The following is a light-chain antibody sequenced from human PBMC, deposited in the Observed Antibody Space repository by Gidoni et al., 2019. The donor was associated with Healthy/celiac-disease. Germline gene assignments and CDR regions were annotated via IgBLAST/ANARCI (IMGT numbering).Light chain of an antibody. Sequence: DIQMTQSPSSLSASVGDRVPITCQGSQDISNYLNWYQQKPGEAPKLLNDDASSLETGVPTRSGGSGAGKDFTITISSLQPDDIATYCCQQNDKLPLTFGGGTKVEIK. V-gene: IGKV1-33*01. J-gene: IGKJ4*01. CDR3: QQNDKLPLT. CDR2: DAS. CDR1: QDISNY.